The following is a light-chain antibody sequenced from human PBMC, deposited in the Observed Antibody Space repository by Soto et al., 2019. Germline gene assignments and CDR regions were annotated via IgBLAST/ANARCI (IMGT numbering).Light chain of an antibody. Sequence: VVTEVTGTLYLSAGKTAALSCXXXQSVSNNYLAWYQQKPGQAPRLLIYGASNRATGIPDRFSGSGSGTDFTLTISSLEPEDFAVYYCQQRSNWPRLTFGGGTKVDIK. CDR3: QQRSNWPRLT. J-gene: IGKJ4*01. CDR2: GAS. CDR1: QSVSNNY. V-gene: IGKV3-11*01.